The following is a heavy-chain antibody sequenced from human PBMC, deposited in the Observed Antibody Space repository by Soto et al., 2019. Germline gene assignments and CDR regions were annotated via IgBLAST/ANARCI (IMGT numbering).Heavy chain of an antibody. V-gene: IGHV3-11*06. D-gene: IGHD3-22*01. CDR3: VRWVYFYDSNGYYDY. CDR1: GVTFSDYY. Sequence: GSLRLSCASSGVTFSDYYMTWIREAPGKGLDWVSYIGRINSYTNYADSLKGRFTISRDNAKNSLYLQMNSLRAEDTAVYYCVRWVYFYDSNGYYDYWGQGTLVTVSS. J-gene: IGHJ4*02. CDR2: IGRINSYT.